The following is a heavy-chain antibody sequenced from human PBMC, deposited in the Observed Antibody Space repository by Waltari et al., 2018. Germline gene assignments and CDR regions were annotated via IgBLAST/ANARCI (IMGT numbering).Heavy chain of an antibody. CDR2: IYHSGST. J-gene: IGHJ3*02. D-gene: IGHD2-21*01. V-gene: IGHV4-4*02. CDR1: GGSITTSNW. CDR3: ARVAYCGGDCYSNAFDI. Sequence: QVQLQESGPGLVKPSGTLSLTCAVSGGSITTSNWWSWVRQPPGKGLEWSGEIYHSGSTNYNPSLKSRVTISVDKSKNQFSLKLSSVTAADTAVYYCARVAYCGGDCYSNAFDIWGQGTMVTVSS.